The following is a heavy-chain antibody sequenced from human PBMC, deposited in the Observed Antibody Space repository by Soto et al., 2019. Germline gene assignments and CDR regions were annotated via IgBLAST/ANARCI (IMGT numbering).Heavy chain of an antibody. CDR1: GGTFSSYA. V-gene: IGHV1-69*01. CDR2: IIPIFGTA. J-gene: IGHJ5*02. CDR3: ARERGGQYYPVRGNWFDP. Sequence: QVQLVQSGAEVKKPGSSVKVSCKASGGTFSSYAISWVRQAPGQGLEWMGGIIPIFGTANYAQKFQGRVTITADESTSTAYMELSSLRSEDTAVYYCARERGGQYYPVRGNWFDPWGQGALVTVSS. D-gene: IGHD3-10*02.